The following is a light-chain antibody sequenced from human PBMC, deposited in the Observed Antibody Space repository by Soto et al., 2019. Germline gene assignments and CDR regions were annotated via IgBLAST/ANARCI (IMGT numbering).Light chain of an antibody. J-gene: IGKJ1*01. CDR1: RSISSL. V-gene: IGKV1-5*03. CDR3: QQYDVYST. CDR2: KAS. Sequence: DIQVTQSPSTLSASVGGTVTITCRASRSISSLLAWYQQKPGIAPKLLIYKASTLQSGVPSRFSGSGYGTEFTLTISRLQPEDSATYYCQQYDVYSTFGQGTKVDI.